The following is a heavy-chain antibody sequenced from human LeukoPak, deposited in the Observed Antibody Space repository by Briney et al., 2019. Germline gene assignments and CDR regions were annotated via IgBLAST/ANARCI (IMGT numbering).Heavy chain of an antibody. CDR2: INSDGSST. V-gene: IGHV3-74*01. CDR1: GFTFSSYW. Sequence: QAGGSLRLSCAASGFTFSSYWMHWVRQAPAKGLVWVSRINSDGSSTSYADSVKGRFTISRDNAKNTLYLQMNSLRAEDTAVYYCARLVYCSSTSCLDSDYWGQGTLVTVSS. CDR3: ARLVYCSSTSCLDSDY. J-gene: IGHJ4*02. D-gene: IGHD2-2*01.